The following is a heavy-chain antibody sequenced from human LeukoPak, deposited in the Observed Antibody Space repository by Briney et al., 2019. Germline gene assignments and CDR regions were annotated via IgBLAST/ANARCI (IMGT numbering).Heavy chain of an antibody. Sequence: GGSLRLSCAASGFTFSSYAMSWVRQAPGKGLEWVSAISGSGGSTYYADSVKGRFTISRDNSKNTVYLQMNSLRAEDTAVYSCARDGRRRVVVYYFDYWGQGTLVTVSS. CDR2: ISGSGGST. D-gene: IGHD2-15*01. J-gene: IGHJ4*02. CDR3: ARDGRRRVVVYYFDY. CDR1: GFTFSSYA. V-gene: IGHV3-23*01.